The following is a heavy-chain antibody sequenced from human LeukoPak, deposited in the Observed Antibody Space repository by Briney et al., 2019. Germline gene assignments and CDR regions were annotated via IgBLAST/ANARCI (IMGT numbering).Heavy chain of an antibody. CDR1: GYTYTSYG. CDR3: ARVKRSAVAGTPQDY. Sequence: ASVKVSCKASGYTYTSYGISWVRQAPGQGLEWMGWISAYNGNTNYAQKFQGRVTMTTDTSTSTAYMELRSLRSDDTAVYYCARVKRSAVAGTPQDYWCQGTLVTVSS. CDR2: ISAYNGNT. D-gene: IGHD6-19*01. V-gene: IGHV1-18*01. J-gene: IGHJ4*02.